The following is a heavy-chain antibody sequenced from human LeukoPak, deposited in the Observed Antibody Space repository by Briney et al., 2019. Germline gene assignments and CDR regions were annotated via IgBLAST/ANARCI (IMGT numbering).Heavy chain of an antibody. CDR3: AREAGTSYDWFDP. V-gene: IGHV3-21*01. Sequence: PGRSLRLSCAASGFTFSSYSMNWVRQAPGKWLEWVSSISSSSSYIYYADSVKGRFTISRDNAKNSLYLQMNSLRAEDTAVYYCAREAGTSYDWFDPWGQGTLVTVSS. CDR2: ISSSSSYI. D-gene: IGHD6-19*01. CDR1: GFTFSSYS. J-gene: IGHJ5*02.